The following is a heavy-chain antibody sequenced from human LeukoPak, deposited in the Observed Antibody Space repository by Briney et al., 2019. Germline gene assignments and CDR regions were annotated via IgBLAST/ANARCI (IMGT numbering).Heavy chain of an antibody. CDR2: ISYDGSNK. Sequence: GGSLRLSCAASGFTFSSYGMHWVRQAPGKGLEWVAVISYDGSNKYYADSVKGRFTISRDNSKNTLYLQMNSLRAEDTAVYYCAKNTVTVELDPWGQGTLVTVSS. D-gene: IGHD4-17*01. CDR3: AKNTVTVELDP. CDR1: GFTFSSYG. V-gene: IGHV3-30*18. J-gene: IGHJ5*02.